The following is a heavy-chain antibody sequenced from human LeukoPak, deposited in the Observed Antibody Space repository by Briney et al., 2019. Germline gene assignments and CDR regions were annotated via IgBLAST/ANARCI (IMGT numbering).Heavy chain of an antibody. CDR3: ARDKGYCSGGSCYSVRAY. V-gene: IGHV1-2*02. D-gene: IGHD2-15*01. J-gene: IGHJ4*02. CDR2: INPNSGGT. CDR1: GYTFTGYY. Sequence: ASVKVSCKASGYTFTGYYMHWVRQAPGQGLEWMGWINPNSGGTNYAQKFQGRATMTRDTSISTAYMELSRLRSDDTAVYYCARDKGYCSGGSCYSVRAYWGQGTLVTVSS.